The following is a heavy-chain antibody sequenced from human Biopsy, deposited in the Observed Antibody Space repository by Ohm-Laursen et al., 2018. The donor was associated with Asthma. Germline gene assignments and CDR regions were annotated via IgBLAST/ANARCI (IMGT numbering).Heavy chain of an antibody. J-gene: IGHJ3*02. V-gene: IGHV3-30*03. CDR2: ISSDGHNK. CDR3: ARESGQDSGGTGAFDR. D-gene: IGHD4-23*01. CDR1: GFVFSQSG. Sequence: SLRLSCTAPGFVFSQSGMHWVRQAPGKGLGWVALISSDGHNKYYKDSVKGRFTISRDNSKLRLYLEINSLRVEDSAVYYCARESGQDSGGTGAFDRWGQGIMVAVSS.